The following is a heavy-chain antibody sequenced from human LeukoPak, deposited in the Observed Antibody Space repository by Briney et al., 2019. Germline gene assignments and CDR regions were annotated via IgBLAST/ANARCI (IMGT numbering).Heavy chain of an antibody. D-gene: IGHD4-17*01. Sequence: GSSVKVSCKASGGTFSSYAISWVRQAPGQGLEWMGWISAYNGNTNYAQKLQGRVTMTTDTSTSTAYMELRSLRSDDTAVYYCARVREYYYYMDVWGKGTTVTVSS. CDR3: ARVREYYYYMDV. CDR1: GGTFSSYA. V-gene: IGHV1-18*01. J-gene: IGHJ6*03. CDR2: ISAYNGNT.